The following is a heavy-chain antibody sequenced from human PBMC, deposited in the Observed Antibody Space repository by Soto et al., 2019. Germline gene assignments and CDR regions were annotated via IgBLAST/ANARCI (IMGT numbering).Heavy chain of an antibody. Sequence: SETLSLTCAVYGGSFSGYYWSWIRQHPGKGLEWIGYIYYSGSTYYNPSLKSRVTISVDTSKNQFSLKLSSVTAADTAVYYCARSIDPWGQGTLVTVSS. CDR1: GGSFSGYY. CDR3: ARSIDP. V-gene: IGHV4-31*11. CDR2: IYYSGST. J-gene: IGHJ5*02.